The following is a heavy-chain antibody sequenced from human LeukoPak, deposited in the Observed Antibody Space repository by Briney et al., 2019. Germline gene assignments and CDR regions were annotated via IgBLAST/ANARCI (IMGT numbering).Heavy chain of an antibody. J-gene: IGHJ3*02. V-gene: IGHV3-30*02. CDR2: IRSDGSNK. CDR3: ARDHHRRLYDSQARDTFDI. CDR1: GFTFSSYG. D-gene: IGHD3-22*01. Sequence: PGGSLRLSCAASGFTFSSYGMHWVRQAPGKGLELVAFIRSDGSNKYYADSVKGRFSISRDNAKKSLYLQMNSLRAEDTAVYYCARDHHRRLYDSQARDTFDIWGQGTMVTVSS.